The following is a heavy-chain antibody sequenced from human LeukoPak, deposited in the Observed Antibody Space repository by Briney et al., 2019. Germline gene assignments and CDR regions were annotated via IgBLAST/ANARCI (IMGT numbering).Heavy chain of an antibody. Sequence: PSETLSLTCTVSGGSISSGSYYWSWIRQPAGKGLEWIGRIYTSGSTHYNPSLKSRVTISVDTSKNQFSLKLSSVTAADTAVYYCARAAEPYYYYYYMDVWGKGTTVTISS. D-gene: IGHD1-14*01. CDR1: GGSISSGSYY. CDR2: IYTSGST. J-gene: IGHJ6*03. V-gene: IGHV4-61*02. CDR3: ARAAEPYYYYYYMDV.